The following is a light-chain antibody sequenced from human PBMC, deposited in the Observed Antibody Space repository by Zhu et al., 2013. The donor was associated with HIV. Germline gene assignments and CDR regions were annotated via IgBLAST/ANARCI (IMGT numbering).Light chain of an antibody. CDR1: QSIGSY. Sequence: DIQMTQSPSSLSASVGDRVTITCRASQSIGSYLNWYQHKPGKAPQLLIYDASSLQSGVPSRFSGSGSGTDFTLTISCLQSEDFATYYCQQYYSFPYTFGQGTKLEIK. CDR3: QQYYSFPYT. J-gene: IGKJ2*01. V-gene: IGKV1-39*01. CDR2: DAS.